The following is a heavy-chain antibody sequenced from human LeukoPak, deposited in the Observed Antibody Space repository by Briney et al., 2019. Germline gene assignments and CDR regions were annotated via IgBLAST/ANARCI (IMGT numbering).Heavy chain of an antibody. Sequence: GGSLRLSCAASGFTFSSYGMHWVHQAPGKGLEWVAVISYDGSNKYYADSVKGRFTISRDNSKNTLYLQMNSLRAEDTAVYYCAKPKAAYYYDSSGYYLDYWGQGTLVTVSS. CDR2: ISYDGSNK. J-gene: IGHJ4*02. D-gene: IGHD3-22*01. V-gene: IGHV3-30*18. CDR1: GFTFSSYG. CDR3: AKPKAAYYYDSSGYYLDY.